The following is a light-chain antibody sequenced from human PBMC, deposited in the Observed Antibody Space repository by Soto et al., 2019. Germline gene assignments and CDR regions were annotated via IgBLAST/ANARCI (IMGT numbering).Light chain of an antibody. CDR3: QQYNNWPPWT. CDR1: QSIARN. Sequence: EIVMTQSPATLSVSPGERAALSCRASQSIARNLAWYQHNPGQAPRLLIYAASTRATGIPDRFSGSGSGTEFTLTISSLQSEDFAVYYCQQYNNWPPWTFGQGTKV. J-gene: IGKJ1*01. V-gene: IGKV3-15*01. CDR2: AAS.